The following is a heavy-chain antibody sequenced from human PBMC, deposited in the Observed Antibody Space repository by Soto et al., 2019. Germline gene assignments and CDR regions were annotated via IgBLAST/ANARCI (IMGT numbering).Heavy chain of an antibody. Sequence: GGSLRLSCAASGFTFSSYGMHWVRQAPGKGLEWVAVIWYDGSNKYYADSVKGRFTISRDNSKNTLYLQMNSLRAEDTAVYYCARYNEEKPYYYYGMDVWGQGTTVTVSS. V-gene: IGHV3-33*01. D-gene: IGHD1-1*01. CDR1: GFTFSSYG. CDR3: ARYNEEKPYYYYGMDV. J-gene: IGHJ6*02. CDR2: IWYDGSNK.